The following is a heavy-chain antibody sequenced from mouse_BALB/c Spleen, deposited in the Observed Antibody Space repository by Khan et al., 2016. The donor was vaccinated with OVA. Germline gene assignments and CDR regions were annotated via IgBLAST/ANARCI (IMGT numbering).Heavy chain of an antibody. CDR1: GYSFTSYL. CDR2: IYPGNSDT. Sequence: EVQLQQSGTVLARPGASVKMSCKASGYSFTSYLIHWVKQRPGQGLEWIGDIYPGNSDTRYNQKCKDKAKLTSGTSASTAYMELSSLTNEDAAVYSFTRGGFSSFAYWGQGTLVTVSA. V-gene: IGHV1-5*01. J-gene: IGHJ3*01. CDR3: TRGGFSSFAY. D-gene: IGHD1-3*01.